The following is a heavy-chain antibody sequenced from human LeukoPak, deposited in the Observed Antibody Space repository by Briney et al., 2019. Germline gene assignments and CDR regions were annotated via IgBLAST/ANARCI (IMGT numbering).Heavy chain of an antibody. J-gene: IGHJ4*02. CDR1: GGSISSYY. V-gene: IGHV4-59*08. D-gene: IGHD6-19*01. CDR2: IYYSGST. CDR3: ARASQIAVIDY. Sequence: SETLSLTCTVSGGSISSYYWSWIRQPPGKGLEGMGYIYYSGSTNYNPSLKSRVTISVDTSKNQFSLKLSSVTAADTAVYYCARASQIAVIDYWGQGTLVTVSS.